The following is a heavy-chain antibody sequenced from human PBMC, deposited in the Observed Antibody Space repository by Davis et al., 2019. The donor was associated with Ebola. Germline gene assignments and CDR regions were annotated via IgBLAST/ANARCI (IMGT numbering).Heavy chain of an antibody. CDR2: IYTSGST. J-gene: IGHJ4*02. CDR1: GGSISSYY. Sequence: PSETLSLTCTVSGGSISSYYWSWIRQPAGKGLEWIGRIYTSGSTNYNPSLKSRVTMSVDTSKNQFSLKLSSVTAADTAVYYCARERLAVTSLYFDYWGQGTLVTVSS. D-gene: IGHD2-21*02. CDR3: ARERLAVTSLYFDY. V-gene: IGHV4-4*07.